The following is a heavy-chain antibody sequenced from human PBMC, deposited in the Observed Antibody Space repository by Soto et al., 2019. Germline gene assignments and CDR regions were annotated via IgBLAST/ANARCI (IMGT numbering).Heavy chain of an antibody. D-gene: IGHD6-13*01. CDR1: GFTFSSYG. CDR2: IWYDGSNK. CDR3: ARDNQAASIPTLDY. Sequence: VQLVESGGGVVQPGRSLRLSCAASGFTFSSYGMHWVRQAPGKGMAWVAVIWYDGSNKNYADSVKGRFTISRDNSKNTLYPQMNIQRAEDTVVYYYARDNQAASIPTLDYWGQGTLVTVSS. J-gene: IGHJ4*02. V-gene: IGHV3-33*01.